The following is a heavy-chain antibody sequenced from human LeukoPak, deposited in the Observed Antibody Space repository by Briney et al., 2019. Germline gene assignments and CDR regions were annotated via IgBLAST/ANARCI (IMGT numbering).Heavy chain of an antibody. CDR3: ARAGSGSYYAYY. V-gene: IGHV1-2*04. D-gene: IGHD3-10*01. J-gene: IGHJ4*02. CDR2: INPNSGGT. Sequence: ASVKVSCKASGYTFTGYYMHWVRQAPGQGLEWMGLINPNSGGTNYAQKFQGWVTMTRDTSISTAYMELSRLGSDDTAVYYCARAGSGSYYAYYWGQGTLVTVSS. CDR1: GYTFTGYY.